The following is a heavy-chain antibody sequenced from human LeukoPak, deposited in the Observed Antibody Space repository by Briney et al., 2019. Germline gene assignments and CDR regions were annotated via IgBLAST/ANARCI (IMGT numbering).Heavy chain of an antibody. CDR1: GFTFDDYA. Sequence: GRSLRLSCAASGFTFDDYAMHWVRQAPGKGLEWVSGISWNSGTIGYADSVKGRFTISRDNAKNSLYLQMNSLRAEDTALYYCAKAGEATVTYIDYWGQGTLVTVSS. J-gene: IGHJ4*02. D-gene: IGHD4-17*01. CDR3: AKAGEATVTYIDY. CDR2: ISWNSGTI. V-gene: IGHV3-9*01.